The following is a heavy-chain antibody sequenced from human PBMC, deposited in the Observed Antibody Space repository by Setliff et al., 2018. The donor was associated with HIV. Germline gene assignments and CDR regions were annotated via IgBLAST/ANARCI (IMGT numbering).Heavy chain of an antibody. CDR3: ARDSGVATIRKSALDY. V-gene: IGHV1-46*01. D-gene: IGHD5-12*01. CDR1: GYTFTSYY. CDR2: MNPSGGSI. Sequence: GASVKVSCKASGYTFTSYYMHWVRQAPGQGLEWMGIMNPSGGSISYAQKFQGRVTMTSDTSTSTVYMELSSLRSEDTALYYCARDSGVATIRKSALDYWGQGTLVTVSS. J-gene: IGHJ4*02.